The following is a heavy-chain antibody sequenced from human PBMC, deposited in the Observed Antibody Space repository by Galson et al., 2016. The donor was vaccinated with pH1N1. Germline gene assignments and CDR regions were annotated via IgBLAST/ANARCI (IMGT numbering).Heavy chain of an antibody. Sequence: LSLTCTVSGGSISSGGYYWSWIRQHPGKGLEWIGHIYYSGSTYYNPSLKSRVTISVDTSKNQFSLKLSSVTAADTAVYYCARGVMVREWGGYFDYWGQGTLVTVSS. D-gene: IGHD3-10*01. CDR1: GGSISSGGYY. V-gene: IGHV4-31*03. J-gene: IGHJ4*02. CDR2: IYYSGST. CDR3: ARGVMVREWGGYFDY.